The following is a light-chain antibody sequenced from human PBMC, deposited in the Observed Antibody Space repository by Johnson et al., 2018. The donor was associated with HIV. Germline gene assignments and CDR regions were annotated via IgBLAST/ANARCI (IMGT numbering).Light chain of an antibody. Sequence: SVLTQPPSVSAAPGQKVTISCSGSSSNIGNNYVSWYQQLPGRAPKLLIYDNNKRPSGIPDRFSGSKSGTSATLGITGLQTGDEADYYCGTWDSSLSAYNVFGTGTKVTVL. V-gene: IGLV1-51*01. CDR1: SSNIGNNY. CDR3: GTWDSSLSAYNV. J-gene: IGLJ1*01. CDR2: DNN.